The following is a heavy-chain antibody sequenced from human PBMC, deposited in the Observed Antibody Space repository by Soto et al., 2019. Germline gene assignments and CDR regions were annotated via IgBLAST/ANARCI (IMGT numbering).Heavy chain of an antibody. V-gene: IGHV3-30-3*01. CDR3: ARSLYSSWYDY. CDR1: GFTFSSYA. J-gene: IGHJ4*02. Sequence: GGSLRLSCSASGFTFSSYAMHWVRQAPGKGLEWVAVISYDGSNKYYADSVKGRFTISRDNSKNTLYLQMNSLRAEDTAVYYCARSLYSSWYDYWGQGTLVTVSS. D-gene: IGHD6-13*01. CDR2: ISYDGSNK.